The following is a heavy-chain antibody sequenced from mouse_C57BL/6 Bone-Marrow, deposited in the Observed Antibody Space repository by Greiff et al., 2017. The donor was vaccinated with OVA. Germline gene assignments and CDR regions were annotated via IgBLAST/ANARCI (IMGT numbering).Heavy chain of an antibody. CDR2: INPSSGYT. D-gene: IGHD1-1*02. CDR1: GYTFTSYW. V-gene: IGHV1-7*01. Sequence: QVQLQQSGAELAKPGASVKMSCKASGYTFTSYWMHWVKQRPGQGLEWIGYINPSSGYTKYNQKFKDKATLTADKSSSTAYMQLSSLTYEDSAVYYCTRAIYYVIYYFDYWGQGTTHTVSS. CDR3: TRAIYYVIYYFDY. J-gene: IGHJ2*01.